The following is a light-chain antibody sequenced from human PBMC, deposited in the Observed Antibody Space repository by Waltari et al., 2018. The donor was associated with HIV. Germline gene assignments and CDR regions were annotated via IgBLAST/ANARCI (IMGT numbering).Light chain of an antibody. V-gene: IGLV1-40*01. CDR1: SSNIGAGYD. CDR3: QSYDSSLSGGV. CDR2: GNS. J-gene: IGLJ3*02. Sequence: QSALTQPPSVSGAPGQRVTISCTGRSSNIGAGYDAHWYQQVPGTAPKLLIYGNSNRPSGVPDRFSGSKSGSSASLAVTWLQAEDEADYYCQSYDSSLSGGVFGGGTKLTVL.